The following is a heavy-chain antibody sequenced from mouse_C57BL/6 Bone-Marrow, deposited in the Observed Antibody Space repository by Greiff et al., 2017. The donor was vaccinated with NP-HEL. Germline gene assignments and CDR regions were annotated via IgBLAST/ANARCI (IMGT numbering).Heavy chain of an antibody. J-gene: IGHJ3*01. CDR1: GFNIKDDY. CDR3: TRRPAWFAY. CDR2: IDPENGDT. Sequence: VQLQQSGAELVRPGASVKLSCTASGFNIKDDYMHWVKQRPEQGLEWIGWIDPENGDTEYASKFQGKATITADTSSNTASLQLSSLTSEDTAVYYCTRRPAWFAYWGQGTLVTVSA. V-gene: IGHV14-4*01.